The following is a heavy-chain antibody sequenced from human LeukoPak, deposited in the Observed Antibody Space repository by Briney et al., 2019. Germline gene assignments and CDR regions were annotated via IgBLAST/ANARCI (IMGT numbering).Heavy chain of an antibody. D-gene: IGHD5-12*01. V-gene: IGHV3-53*01. CDR2: IYRGGDT. CDR1: GFAVSNYY. J-gene: IGHJ4*02. CDR3: AKNTILVATEN. Sequence: GGSLRLSCAASGFAVSNYYMRWVRQGPGKGLEWVSVIYRGGDTYYADSVKGRFTISRDDSKNTVYLQMNRLRVEYTAFYFCAKNTILVATENWGQGTLVTVSP.